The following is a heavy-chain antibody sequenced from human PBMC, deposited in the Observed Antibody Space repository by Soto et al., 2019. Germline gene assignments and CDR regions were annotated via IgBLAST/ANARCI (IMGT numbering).Heavy chain of an antibody. J-gene: IGHJ5*02. D-gene: IGHD3-3*01. V-gene: IGHV4-61*01. CDR3: AREIFGVVSYNWFDP. CDR1: GGSVSSGSYY. Sequence: PSETLSLTCTVSGGSVSSGSYYWSWIRQPPGKGLEWIGYIYYSGSTNYNPSLKSRVTISVDTSKNQFSLKLSSVTAADTAVYYCAREIFGVVSYNWFDPWGQGTLVTVSS. CDR2: IYYSGST.